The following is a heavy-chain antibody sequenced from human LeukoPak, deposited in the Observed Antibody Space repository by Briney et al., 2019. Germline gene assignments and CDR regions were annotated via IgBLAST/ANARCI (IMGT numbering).Heavy chain of an antibody. Sequence: GGSLRLSCAASGFRFSNYWMSWVRQAPGKGLEWVANIKEDGGEKYYVDSVGGRFTISRDNAKNSLYLQMNSLRDEDTAVYYCARDRTPRITMIVVVDAFDVWGQGTMVTVSS. CDR3: ARDRTPRITMIVVVDAFDV. CDR1: GFRFSNYW. V-gene: IGHV3-7*01. J-gene: IGHJ3*01. D-gene: IGHD3-22*01. CDR2: IKEDGGEK.